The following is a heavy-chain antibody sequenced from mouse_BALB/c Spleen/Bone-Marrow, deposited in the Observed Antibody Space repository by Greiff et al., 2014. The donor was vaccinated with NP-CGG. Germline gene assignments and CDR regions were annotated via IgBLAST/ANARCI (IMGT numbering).Heavy chain of an antibody. D-gene: IGHD2-2*01. V-gene: IGHV2-6-2*01. CDR3: ARHERGYPYAMDY. Sequence: VQLVESGPDLVAPSQSLSITCTVSGFSLNSYGVHWVRQPPGKGLEWLGVIWSDGSTTYNSALKSGLSISKDNSKSQLFLKMNSLQTDDTAMHYCARHERGYPYAMDYWGQGTSVTVSS. CDR2: IWSDGST. J-gene: IGHJ4*01. CDR1: GFSLNSYG.